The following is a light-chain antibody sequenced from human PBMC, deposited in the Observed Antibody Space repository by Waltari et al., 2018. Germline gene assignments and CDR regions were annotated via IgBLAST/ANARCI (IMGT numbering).Light chain of an antibody. CDR2: KDR. Sequence: SYELTQPPSVSVSPGQTARITCSGNTLSYQYTFWYQQKPGQAPVLVIYKDRERPSGIPRRFSGSSSGKLVTLTISGVQAEDEADYYCQSADSTSNYRMFGGGTKLTVL. J-gene: IGLJ3*02. CDR1: TLSYQY. CDR3: QSADSTSNYRM. V-gene: IGLV3-25*03.